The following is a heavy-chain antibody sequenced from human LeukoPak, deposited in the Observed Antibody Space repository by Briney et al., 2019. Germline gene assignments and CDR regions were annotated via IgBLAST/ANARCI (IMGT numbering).Heavy chain of an antibody. Sequence: PLETLSLTCTVSGASISSYYWSWIRQPPGKGLEWIGYISYSGSTGYNPSLKSRVSMSVDTSKNQFSLKLSSVTAADTAVYYCARVRDAFAPIDYWGQGTLVTVSS. CDR2: ISYSGST. D-gene: IGHD3-3*01. J-gene: IGHJ4*02. V-gene: IGHV4-59*01. CDR3: ARVRDAFAPIDY. CDR1: GASISSYY.